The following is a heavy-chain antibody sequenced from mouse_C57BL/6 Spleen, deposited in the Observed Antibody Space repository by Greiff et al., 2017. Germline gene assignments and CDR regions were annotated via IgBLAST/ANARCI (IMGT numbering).Heavy chain of an antibody. CDR3: AMDYGSSSWLAY. V-gene: IGHV1-4*01. Sequence: QVQLQQSGAELARPGASVKMSCKASGYTFTSYTMHWVKQRPGQGLEWIGYINPSSGYTKYNQKFKDKATLTADKSSSTAYMQLSSLTSEDSAVYYCAMDYGSSSWLAYWGQGTLVTVSA. CDR2: INPSSGYT. J-gene: IGHJ3*01. CDR1: GYTFTSYT. D-gene: IGHD1-1*01.